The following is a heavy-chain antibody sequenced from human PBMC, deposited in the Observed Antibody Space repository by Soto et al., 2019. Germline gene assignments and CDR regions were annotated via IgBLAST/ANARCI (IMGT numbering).Heavy chain of an antibody. Sequence: QVLLVQSGAEVKKPGASVKVSCKASGYTLTTYGLAWVRQAPGQGLEWMGWITGYNGNTNYAQKFHGRLTMTTDTSTNTASLELRSLRSDDTAVYYCARLFCSSTSCRWFDPWGQGTLVIVSS. CDR3: ARLFCSSTSCRWFDP. J-gene: IGHJ5*02. D-gene: IGHD2-2*01. V-gene: IGHV1-18*04. CDR2: ITGYNGNT. CDR1: GYTLTTYG.